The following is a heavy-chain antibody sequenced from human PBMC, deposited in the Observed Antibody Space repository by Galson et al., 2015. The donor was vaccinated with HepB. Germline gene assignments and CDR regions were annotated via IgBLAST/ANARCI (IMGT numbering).Heavy chain of an antibody. CDR3: ARDGYCSSTSCYFVGGGSYYYMDV. Sequence: SVKVSCKASGCTFTSYYMHWVRQAPGQGLEWMGIIDPSGGSTSYAQKFQGRVTMTRDTSTSTVYMELSSLRSEDTAVYYCARDGYCSSTSCYFVGGGSYYYMDVWGKGTTVTVSS. CDR2: IDPSGGST. V-gene: IGHV1-46*01. D-gene: IGHD2-2*03. CDR1: GCTFTSYY. J-gene: IGHJ6*03.